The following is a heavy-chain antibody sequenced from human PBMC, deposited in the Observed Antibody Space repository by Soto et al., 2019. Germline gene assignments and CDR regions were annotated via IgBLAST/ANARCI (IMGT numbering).Heavy chain of an antibody. Sequence: QVQLQESGPGLVKPSETLSLTCTVSGGSISSYYWSWIRQPAGEGLEWMGRIYTSGSTNYNPSLQSRVTMAVDTSKNQFSLKLSSVTAADTAVYYCAGSGGSGRNAFDIWGQRTMVTVSS. D-gene: IGHD6-19*01. CDR2: IYTSGST. V-gene: IGHV4-4*07. CDR3: AGSGGSGRNAFDI. J-gene: IGHJ3*02. CDR1: GGSISSYY.